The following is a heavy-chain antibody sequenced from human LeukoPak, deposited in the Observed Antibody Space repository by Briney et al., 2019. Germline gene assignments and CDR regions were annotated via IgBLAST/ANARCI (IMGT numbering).Heavy chain of an antibody. CDR3: ARDMGNSGYDMSDFDY. CDR1: EYTFTGYY. J-gene: IGHJ4*02. V-gene: IGHV1-2*06. Sequence: GASVKVSCKASEYTFTGYYIHWVRQAPGQGLEWMGRINPNSGGTNYAQKFQGRVTITRDTSISTAYVEVSRLRSDDTAVCYFARDMGNSGYDMSDFDYWGQGTLVTVSS. CDR2: INPNSGGT. D-gene: IGHD5-12*01.